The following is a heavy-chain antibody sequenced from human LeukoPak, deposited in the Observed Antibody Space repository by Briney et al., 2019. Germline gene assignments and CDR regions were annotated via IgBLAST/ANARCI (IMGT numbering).Heavy chain of an antibody. CDR1: GYTFTSYY. V-gene: IGHV1-46*01. CDR3: ARADRGSATSSTSLNWFDP. CDR2: INPSGGST. J-gene: IGHJ5*02. D-gene: IGHD2-2*01. Sequence: ASVKVSCKASGYTFTSYYMHWVRQAPGQGLEWMGIINPSGGSTSYAQKFQGRVTMTRDTSTSTVYMELSNLRSEDTAVYYCARADRGSATSSTSLNWFDPWGQGTLVTVSS.